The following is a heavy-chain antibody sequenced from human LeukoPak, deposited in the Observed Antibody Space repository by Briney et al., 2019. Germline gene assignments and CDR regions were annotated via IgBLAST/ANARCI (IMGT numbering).Heavy chain of an antibody. V-gene: IGHV3-53*01. Sequence: PGGSLRLSCAASGFTVSSNYMSWVRQAPGKGLEWVSVIYSGGSTYYADSVKGRFTISRDNSKNTLYLQMNSLRAEDTAVYHCARGDSNYGPYYFDYWGQGTLVTVSS. CDR3: ARGDSNYGPYYFDY. D-gene: IGHD4-11*01. CDR1: GFTVSSNY. J-gene: IGHJ4*02. CDR2: IYSGGST.